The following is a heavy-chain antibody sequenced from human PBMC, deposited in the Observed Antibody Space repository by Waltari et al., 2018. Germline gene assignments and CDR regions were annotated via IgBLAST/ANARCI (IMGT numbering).Heavy chain of an antibody. CDR3: ASRLRDYGDYNDY. V-gene: IGHV4-61*10. J-gene: IGHJ4*02. CDR2: IYHSGST. CDR1: GGSISSGSYY. D-gene: IGHD4-17*01. Sequence: QVQLQESGPGLVKPSETLSLTCSVSGGSISSGSYYWTWIRQPAGKGLEWIGEIYHSGSTNYNPSLKSRVTISVDKSKNQFSLKLSSVTAADTAVYYCASRLRDYGDYNDYWGQGTLVTVSS.